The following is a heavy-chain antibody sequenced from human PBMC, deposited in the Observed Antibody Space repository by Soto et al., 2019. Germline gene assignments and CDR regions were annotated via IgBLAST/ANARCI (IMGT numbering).Heavy chain of an antibody. CDR2: ISGSGGST. CDR3: AKDQLLYYYDSSGSVDAFDI. V-gene: IGHV3-23*01. J-gene: IGHJ3*02. D-gene: IGHD3-22*01. Sequence: PGGSLRLSCAASGFTFSSYAMSWVRQAPGKGLEWVSAISGSGGSTYYADSVKGRFTISRDNSKNTLYLQMNSLRAEDTAVYYCAKDQLLYYYDSSGSVDAFDIWGQGTMVTVSS. CDR1: GFTFSSYA.